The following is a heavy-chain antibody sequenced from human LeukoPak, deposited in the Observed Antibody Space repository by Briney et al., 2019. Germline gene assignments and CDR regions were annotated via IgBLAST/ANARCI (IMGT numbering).Heavy chain of an antibody. Sequence: GASVKVSCKASGYTFTGYYMHWVRQAPGQGPEWMGWINPNSGGTNYAQKFQGRVTMTRDTSISTAYMELSRLRSDDTAVYYCARDADIVVVPAANGVDYWGQGTLVTVSS. D-gene: IGHD2-2*01. CDR3: ARDADIVVVPAANGVDY. CDR2: INPNSGGT. CDR1: GYTFTGYY. J-gene: IGHJ4*02. V-gene: IGHV1-2*02.